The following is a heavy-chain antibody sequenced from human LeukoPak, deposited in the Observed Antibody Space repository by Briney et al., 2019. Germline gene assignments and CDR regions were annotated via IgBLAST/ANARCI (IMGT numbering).Heavy chain of an antibody. D-gene: IGHD1-26*01. CDR3: ARGIEWMGATTFDY. CDR2: IYYSGST. CDR1: GGSISSYY. J-gene: IGHJ4*02. Sequence: SETLSLTCTVSGGSISSYYWSWIRQPPGKGLEWIGYIYYSGSTNYNPSLKSRVTISADTSKNQFSLKLSSVTAADTAVYYCARGIEWMGATTFDYWGQGTLVTVSS. V-gene: IGHV4-59*01.